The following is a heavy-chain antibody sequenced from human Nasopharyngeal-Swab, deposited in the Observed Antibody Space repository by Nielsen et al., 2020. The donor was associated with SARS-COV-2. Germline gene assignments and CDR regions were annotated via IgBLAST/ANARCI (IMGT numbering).Heavy chain of an antibody. J-gene: IGHJ4*02. V-gene: IGHV1-46*01. CDR3: ARAAGSDY. Sequence: WVRQAPGQGLEWMGIINPSGGRTSYAQKFQGRVTITRDTSASTAYMELSSLRSEDTAVYYCARAAGSDYWGQGTLVTVSS. D-gene: IGHD6-19*01. CDR2: INPSGGRT.